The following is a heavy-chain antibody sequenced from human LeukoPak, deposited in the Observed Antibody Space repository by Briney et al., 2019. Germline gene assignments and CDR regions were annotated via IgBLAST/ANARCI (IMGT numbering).Heavy chain of an antibody. CDR3: AKSLYGGCDY. D-gene: IGHD3-16*02. Sequence: GGSLRLSCAASGFSFSTYAMSWVRQAPGKGQEWVSGVNGNGGSTSYADSVKGRFTIFRDNSKNTVYLQMNSLRVEDTAVYYCAKSLYGGCDYWGQGTVVTVSS. CDR1: GFSFSTYA. V-gene: IGHV3-23*01. J-gene: IGHJ4*02. CDR2: VNGNGGST.